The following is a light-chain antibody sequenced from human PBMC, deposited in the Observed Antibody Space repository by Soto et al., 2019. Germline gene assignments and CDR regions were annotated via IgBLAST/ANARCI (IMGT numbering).Light chain of an antibody. V-gene: IGLV2-14*01. CDR1: SSDVGGYNY. Sequence: QSALTQPASVSGSPGQSITICCSGTSSDVGGYNYVSWYQQHPGKAPKVMIYEVSYRPSGVSNRFSGSKSGNTASLTISGLQAEDEADYYCSSYTSSSTQVFGTGTKLTVL. CDR2: EVS. J-gene: IGLJ1*01. CDR3: SSYTSSSTQV.